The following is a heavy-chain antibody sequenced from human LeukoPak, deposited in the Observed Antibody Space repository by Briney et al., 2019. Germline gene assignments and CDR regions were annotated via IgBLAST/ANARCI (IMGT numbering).Heavy chain of an antibody. CDR3: ARLGAYCGGDCYLEYFQH. V-gene: IGHV5-51*01. CDR2: IYPGDSDT. J-gene: IGHJ1*01. Sequence: GESLKISFKGSGYSFTSYWIGWVRQMPGKGLEGMGIIYPGDSDTRYSPSFQGQVTISADKSISTAYLQWSSLKASDTAMYYCARLGAYCGGDCYLEYFQHWGQGTLVTVSS. D-gene: IGHD2-21*02. CDR1: GYSFTSYW.